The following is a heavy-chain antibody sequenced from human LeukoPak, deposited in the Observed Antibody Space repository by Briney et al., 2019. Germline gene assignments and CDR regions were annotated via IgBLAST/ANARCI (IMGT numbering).Heavy chain of an antibody. CDR1: GDSISSGGYY. CDR3: ASCIKVSRSFDS. D-gene: IGHD1-14*01. CDR2: IYYSGST. V-gene: IGHV4-31*03. Sequence: SETLSLTCTVSGDSISSGGYYWSWIRQHPGKGLEWIGYIYYSGSTYYNPSLKSRVTISVDTSKNQFSLKLSSVTAADTAVYYCASCIKVSRSFDSWGQGTLITVSS. J-gene: IGHJ4*02.